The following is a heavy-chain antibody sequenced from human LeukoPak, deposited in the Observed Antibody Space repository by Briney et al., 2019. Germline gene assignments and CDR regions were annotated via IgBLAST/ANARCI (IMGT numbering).Heavy chain of an antibody. V-gene: IGHV4-59*01. CDR1: GGSISSYY. D-gene: IGHD3-22*01. CDR3: ARGFFTYYYDSSGYQKWYFDL. J-gene: IGHJ2*01. CDR2: IYYSGST. Sequence: SETLSLTCTVSGGSISSYYWSWIRQPPGKGLEWIGYIYYSGSTNYNPSLKSRVTISVDTSKNQFSLTLSSVTAADTAVYYCARGFFTYYYDSSGYQKWYFDLWGRGTLVTVSS.